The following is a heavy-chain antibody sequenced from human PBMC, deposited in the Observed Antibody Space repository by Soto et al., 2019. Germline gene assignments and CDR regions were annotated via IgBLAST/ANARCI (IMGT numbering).Heavy chain of an antibody. D-gene: IGHD2-15*01. V-gene: IGHV3-7*01. Sequence: GGSLRLSCAASGFTFIYWMTLIRQAPGKGLECVANIKPDGSETLYVDSVKGRFTISRDNAKNSLYLQMNSLRAEDTAVYYCAREGRLLGAFDIWGQGTMVTVSS. J-gene: IGHJ3*02. CDR2: IKPDGSET. CDR1: GFTFIYW. CDR3: AREGRLLGAFDI.